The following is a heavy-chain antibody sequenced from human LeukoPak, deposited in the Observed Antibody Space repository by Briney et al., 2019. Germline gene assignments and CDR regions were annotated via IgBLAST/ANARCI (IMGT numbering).Heavy chain of an antibody. D-gene: IGHD4-17*01. V-gene: IGHV3-48*04. J-gene: IGHJ4*02. Sequence: PGGSLRLSCAASGFTLSSYAMSWVRQAPGKGLEWVSYISSSGSTIYYADSVKGRFTISRDNAKNSLYLQMNSLRAEDTAVYYCASKTTVTSCFDYWGQGTLVTVSS. CDR3: ASKTTVTSCFDY. CDR2: ISSSGSTI. CDR1: GFTLSSYA.